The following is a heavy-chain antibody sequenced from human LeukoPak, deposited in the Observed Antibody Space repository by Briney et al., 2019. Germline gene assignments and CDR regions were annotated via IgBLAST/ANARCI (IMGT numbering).Heavy chain of an antibody. CDR2: ISGSGGST. CDR3: AKDKDCSGGSCYSANGFDP. Sequence: PGGSLRLSCAASGFTFSSYAMSWVRQAPGKGLEWVSAISGSGGSTYYADSVKGRFTISRDNSKNTLYLQMNSLRAEDTAVYYCAKDKDCSGGSCYSANGFDPWGQGTLVTVSS. V-gene: IGHV3-23*01. CDR1: GFTFSSYA. J-gene: IGHJ5*02. D-gene: IGHD2-15*01.